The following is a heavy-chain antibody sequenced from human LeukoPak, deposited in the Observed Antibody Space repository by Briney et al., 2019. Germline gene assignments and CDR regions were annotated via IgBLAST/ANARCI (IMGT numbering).Heavy chain of an antibody. CDR1: GFIFSSYE. J-gene: IGHJ2*01. Sequence: GGSLRLSCAASGFIFSSYEMSWVRHVPGKGLECISYISNSGSTIYYADSVKGRFTISRDNARNSLYLQMSSLRAEDTALYYCARLTVTTSDHWYFDLWGRGTLVTVSS. D-gene: IGHD4-17*01. CDR2: ISNSGSTI. V-gene: IGHV3-48*03. CDR3: ARLTVTTSDHWYFDL.